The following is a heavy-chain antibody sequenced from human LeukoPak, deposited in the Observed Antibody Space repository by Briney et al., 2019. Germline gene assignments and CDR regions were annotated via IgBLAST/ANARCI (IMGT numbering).Heavy chain of an antibody. V-gene: IGHV3-30-3*01. Sequence: GGSLRLSCAASGFTFSSYAMHWVRQAPGKGLEWVAVISYDGSNKYYADSVKGRFTISRDNSKNTLYLQMNSLRAEDTAVYYCASLSIVAPAGLDYWGQGTLVTASS. CDR1: GFTFSSYA. J-gene: IGHJ4*02. CDR3: ASLSIVAPAGLDY. CDR2: ISYDGSNK. D-gene: IGHD5-12*01.